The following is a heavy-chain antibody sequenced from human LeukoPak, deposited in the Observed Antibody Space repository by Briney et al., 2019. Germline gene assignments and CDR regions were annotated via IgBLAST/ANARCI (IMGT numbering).Heavy chain of an antibody. CDR2: IYTSGST. J-gene: IGHJ4*02. Sequence: SETLSLTCTVSGGSISSGSYYWSWIRQPAGKGLEWIGRIYTSGSTNYNPSLKSRVTISVDTSKNQFSLKLSSVTAADTAVYYCARDWDYDFWSGPIIRSDWGQGTLVTVSS. V-gene: IGHV4-61*02. CDR1: GGSISSGSYY. CDR3: ARDWDYDFWSGPIIRSD. D-gene: IGHD3-3*01.